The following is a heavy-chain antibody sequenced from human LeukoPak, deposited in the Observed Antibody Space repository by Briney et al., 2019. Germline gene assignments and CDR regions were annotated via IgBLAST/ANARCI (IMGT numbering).Heavy chain of an antibody. V-gene: IGHV3-49*04. D-gene: IGHD3-10*01. Sequence: GGSLRLSCTASGFTFGDYAMSWVRQAPGRGLEGVGFIRSKAYGGTTEYAASVKVRFTISRDDSKSIAYLQMNSLKTEDTAVYYCTRAPLWTDAFDIWGQGTMVTVSS. CDR3: TRAPLWTDAFDI. CDR2: IRSKAYGGTT. J-gene: IGHJ3*02. CDR1: GFTFGDYA.